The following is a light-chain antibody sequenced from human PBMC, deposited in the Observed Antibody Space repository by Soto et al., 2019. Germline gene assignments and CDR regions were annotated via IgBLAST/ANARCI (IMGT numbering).Light chain of an antibody. CDR3: QQRSNWPPLT. CDR2: GAS. J-gene: IGKJ4*01. Sequence: IVLTQSPGTLPFSPGEMATLSCGAIHSVSSIYLGLYQQKPFQSPRLLIYGASSSATGIPERFSGSGSATDFTLTTSSLEPEDFAVYYCQQRSNWPPLTSGGGTKVDIK. CDR1: HSVSSIY. V-gene: IGKV3D-20*02.